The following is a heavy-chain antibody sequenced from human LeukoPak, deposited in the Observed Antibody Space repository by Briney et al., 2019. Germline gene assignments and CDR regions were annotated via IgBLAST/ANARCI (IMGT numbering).Heavy chain of an antibody. CDR1: GFTFSTYG. Sequence: QPGGSLRLSCAASGFTFSTYGMSWVRQAPGKGLEWVSAITGSGGSTYYADSVKGRFTISRDNSKNTLYLQINSLRVEDTAVYYCAKDPSVYYGDYIIRWGQGTLVLVSS. D-gene: IGHD4-17*01. J-gene: IGHJ4*02. CDR2: ITGSGGST. CDR3: AKDPSVYYGDYIIR. V-gene: IGHV3-23*01.